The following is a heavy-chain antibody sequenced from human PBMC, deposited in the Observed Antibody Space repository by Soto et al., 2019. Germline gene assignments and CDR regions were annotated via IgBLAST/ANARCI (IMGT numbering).Heavy chain of an antibody. CDR2: ISHTGDNT. CDR3: AKVWIDNSGYFFNY. J-gene: IGHJ4*02. CDR1: GFTFSTHG. Sequence: PGGSLRLSCAAYGFTFSTHGMTWVRQAPGKGLEWVSIISHTGDNTYYADSVKGRFTISRDNSKNTLYLQMNSLRAEDTDVYYCAKVWIDNSGYFFNYWGQGTPVTVSS. V-gene: IGHV3-23*01. D-gene: IGHD3-22*01.